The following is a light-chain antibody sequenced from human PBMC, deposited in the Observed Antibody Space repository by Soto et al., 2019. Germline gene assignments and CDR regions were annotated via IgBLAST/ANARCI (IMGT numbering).Light chain of an antibody. CDR2: SAS. CDR1: QSVGTY. V-gene: IGKV3-15*01. CDR3: HQYNAWPRWT. Sequence: EIVMTQSPTSLSVSPGERATLSCRASQSVGTYLAWYQQKPGQAPRLLIYSASTRPTGIPARFTGSGSGTEFTLTISSLQSEDFAVYYCHQYNAWPRWTFGRGTKVEIK. J-gene: IGKJ1*01.